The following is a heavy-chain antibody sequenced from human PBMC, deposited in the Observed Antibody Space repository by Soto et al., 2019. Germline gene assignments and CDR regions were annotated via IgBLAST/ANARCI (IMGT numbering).Heavy chain of an antibody. CDR1: GGTFGSYA. J-gene: IGHJ6*02. D-gene: IGHD1-20*01. CDR2: ITPLFGTP. V-gene: IGHV1-69*13. Sequence: ASVKVSCKTSGGTFGSYAISWVRQAPGQGLDWMGGITPLFGTPKYAEKFQDKVTITADESTSTAYMEISSLVSEYTAVYFCAREYNWNDVRYGMDVWGQETTVTVSS. CDR3: AREYNWNDVRYGMDV.